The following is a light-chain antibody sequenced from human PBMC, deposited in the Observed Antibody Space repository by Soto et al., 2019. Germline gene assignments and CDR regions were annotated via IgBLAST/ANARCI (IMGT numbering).Light chain of an antibody. V-gene: IGKV3-20*01. J-gene: IGKJ2*01. CDR1: QSVSSSH. CDR3: HQYGSSPMYT. CDR2: GAS. Sequence: VLTQSPGTLSLSPGERATLSCRASQSVSSSHLAWYQQKPGQAPRLLIYGASNMATGIPDRFSGSGSGTDFTVTISRLEPEDFAVYYCHQYGSSPMYTFGQGTKLEIK.